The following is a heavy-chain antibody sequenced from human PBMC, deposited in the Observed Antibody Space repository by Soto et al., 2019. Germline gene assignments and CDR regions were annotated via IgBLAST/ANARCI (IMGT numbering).Heavy chain of an antibody. CDR3: ARGGGEYDY. V-gene: IGHV4-30-4*08. CDR2: IYYAGST. J-gene: IGHJ4*02. D-gene: IGHD2-21*01. CDR1: GDSISRGDHY. Sequence: SETLSLTCTVPGDSISRGDHYWSWIRQPPGKGLEWIGYIYYAGSTYYNPSLKSRLSISVDTSKNQFSLNLTSVNVADTAVYYCARGGGEYDYWGQGTLVTVSS.